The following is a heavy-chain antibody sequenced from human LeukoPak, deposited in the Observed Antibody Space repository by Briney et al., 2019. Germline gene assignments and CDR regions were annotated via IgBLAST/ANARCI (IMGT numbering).Heavy chain of an antibody. V-gene: IGHV3-69-1*02. CDR1: GFNFNAYS. D-gene: IGHD2-21*02. CDR3: VRGGCGRAADCYSHYFDY. CDR2: ISHTGTI. Sequence: GGSLRLSCAASGFNFNAYSLNWVRQAPGKGLEWLSYISHTGTIYYAYSVKGRFTISRDDAEASVFLQMNSLRTEDTALYYCVRGGCGRAADCYSHYFDYWGQGTPVTVSS. J-gene: IGHJ4*02.